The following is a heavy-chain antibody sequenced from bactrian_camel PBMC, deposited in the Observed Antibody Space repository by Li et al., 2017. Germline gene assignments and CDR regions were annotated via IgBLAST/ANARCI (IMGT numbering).Heavy chain of an antibody. CDR1: EYTYSSDC. V-gene: IGHV3S40*01. CDR3: AATGVVANPSPWRSCVGWSAGGWGSKTNY. Sequence: QLVESGGGSVQVGGSLRLSCVTTEYTYSSDCMAWFRQAPGKEREGVACIYSGDGSTYYAESVKGRFTISQDTANNTVYLQMNSLKPEDTAMYYCAATGVVANPSPWRSCVGWSAGGWGSKTNYWGQGTQVTVS. CDR2: IYSGDGST. D-gene: IGHD7*01. J-gene: IGHJ4*01.